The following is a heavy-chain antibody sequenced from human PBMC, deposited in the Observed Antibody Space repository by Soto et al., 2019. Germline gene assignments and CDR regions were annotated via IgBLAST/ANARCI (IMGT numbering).Heavy chain of an antibody. Sequence: EVQLVESGGGLVQPGGSLRLSCAASGFTVSSYYMSWVRQAPGKGLEWVSVIWTGGSTQYADPVKGRFTISRDNSKNTLDLQMNGVRAEDTAVYYCAVLSSWGQGTLVTVSS. CDR2: IWTGGST. CDR1: GFTVSSYY. J-gene: IGHJ5*02. CDR3: AVLSS. D-gene: IGHD2-15*01. V-gene: IGHV3-66*01.